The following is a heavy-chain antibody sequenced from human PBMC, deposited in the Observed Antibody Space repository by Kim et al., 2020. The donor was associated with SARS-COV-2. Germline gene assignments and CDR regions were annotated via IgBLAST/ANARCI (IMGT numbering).Heavy chain of an antibody. V-gene: IGHV3-15*01. J-gene: IGHJ3*02. D-gene: IGHD6-13*01. CDR3: TTEYSSSWYRDYAFDI. Sequence: PVKGRFTISRDESKNTLYLQMNSLKTEDTAVYYCTTEYSSSWYRDYAFDIWGQGTMVTVSS.